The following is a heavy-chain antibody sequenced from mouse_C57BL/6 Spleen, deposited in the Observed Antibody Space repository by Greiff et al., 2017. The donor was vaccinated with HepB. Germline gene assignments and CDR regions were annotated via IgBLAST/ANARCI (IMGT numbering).Heavy chain of an antibody. V-gene: IGHV1-81*01. CDR2: IYPRSGNT. J-gene: IGHJ4*01. CDR1: GYTFTSYG. Sequence: VQRVESGAELAKPGASVKLSCKASGYTFTSYGISWVKQRTGQGLEWIGEIYPRSGNTYYNEKFKGKATLTADKSSSTAYMELRSLTSEESAVYFCARSVTTGVEGENAMDYWGQGTSVTVSS. D-gene: IGHD1-1*01. CDR3: ARSVTTGVEGENAMDY.